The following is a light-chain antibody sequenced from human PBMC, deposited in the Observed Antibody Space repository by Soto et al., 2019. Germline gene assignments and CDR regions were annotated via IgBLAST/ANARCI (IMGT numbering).Light chain of an antibody. CDR2: AAS. CDR3: EQYDSALGT. CDR1: QSIGIY. J-gene: IGKJ1*01. Sequence: LYASIGDRVTITCRASQSIGIYLNWYQQEPGKAPKLLIYAASTLQSGVPLRFSGSGSGPDLTLAFSRVQPEDLATYYWEQYDSALGTCGQGTKVDIK. V-gene: IGKV1-39*01.